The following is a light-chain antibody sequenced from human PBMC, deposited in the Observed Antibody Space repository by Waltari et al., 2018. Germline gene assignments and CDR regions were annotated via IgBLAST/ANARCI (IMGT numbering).Light chain of an antibody. Sequence: DIQMTQSPSPLSASVGDRVTITCRASENVNNYLNWYQQKPGKAPKLLIYKASTLQSGVPSRFSGSGSGTDYTFTISSLQSEDVATYYCQHNYGTPFTFGPGTKLDIK. V-gene: IGKV1-39*01. J-gene: IGKJ3*01. CDR2: KAS. CDR3: QHNYGTPFT. CDR1: ENVNNY.